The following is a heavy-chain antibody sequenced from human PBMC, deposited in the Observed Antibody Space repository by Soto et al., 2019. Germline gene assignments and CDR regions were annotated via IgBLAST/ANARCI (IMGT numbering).Heavy chain of an antibody. J-gene: IGHJ6*02. Sequence: SETLSLTCAVSGGSISSSYWWSWVRQPPGKGLERIGEIYHRGSTNYNTSLKSRVTISVDKSKNQFSLKVTSVTAADTAVFYCARVSGSYYYGMDVWGQGTTVTVS. V-gene: IGHV4-4*02. CDR2: IYHRGST. CDR3: ARVSGSYYYGMDV. CDR1: GGSISSSYW.